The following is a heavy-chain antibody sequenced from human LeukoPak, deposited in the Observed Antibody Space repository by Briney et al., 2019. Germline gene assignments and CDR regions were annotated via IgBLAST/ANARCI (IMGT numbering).Heavy chain of an antibody. CDR3: ARIVPFNYGYIDY. CDR1: GXSISSHY. Sequence: SETLSLTCTVSGXSISSHYWSWIRQPPGKGLEWIGYIYYSGNTNYNPSLKSRVTISLDTSKNQFSLKLSSVTAADTAVYYCARIVPFNYGYIDYWGQGTLVTVSS. V-gene: IGHV4-59*11. D-gene: IGHD3-10*01. CDR2: IYYSGNT. J-gene: IGHJ4*02.